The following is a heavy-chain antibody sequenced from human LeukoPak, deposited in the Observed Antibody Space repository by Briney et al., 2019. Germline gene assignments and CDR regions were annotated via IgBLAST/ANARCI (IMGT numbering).Heavy chain of an antibody. D-gene: IGHD1-26*01. J-gene: IGHJ4*02. CDR2: IYYSGST. V-gene: IGHV4-39*01. Sequence: SETLSLTCTVSGGSISSSSYYWGWLRQPPGKGLESIGSIYYSGSTYYNPSLKSRVTISVDTSKNQFSLKLRSVAAAATAVYSCASFMLGIVGATFGYFDYWGQGTLVTVSS. CDR3: ASFMLGIVGATFGYFDY. CDR1: GGSISSSSYY.